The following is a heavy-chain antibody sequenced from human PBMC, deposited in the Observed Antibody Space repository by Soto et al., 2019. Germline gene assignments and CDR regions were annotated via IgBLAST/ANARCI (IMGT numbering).Heavy chain of an antibody. CDR2: ISGSGGSI. CDR3: VKGYWKGDV. J-gene: IGHJ6*02. Sequence: EVQLLESGGGLVQPGGSLRLSCAASGFTFSTYAMNWVRQAPGNGLGWVSAISGSGGSIHYADSVKGRFTISRDNSKNTLYLQMNSLRDEATAVYHCVKGYWKGDVWGQGTTVTVSS. V-gene: IGHV3-23*01. CDR1: GFTFSTYA. D-gene: IGHD1-1*01.